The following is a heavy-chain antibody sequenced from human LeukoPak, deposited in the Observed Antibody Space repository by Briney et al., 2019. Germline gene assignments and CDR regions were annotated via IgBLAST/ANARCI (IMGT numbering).Heavy chain of an antibody. CDR3: ARTIVGNGHDAFDI. V-gene: IGHV3-53*01. CDR1: GFTFSSNY. Sequence: GGSLRLSCAASGFTFSSNYMSWVRQAPGKGLEWVSIIYSDGSTYYSNSVTGRFTTSRDKSKNMLSLPMNSLRAEDTAVYYCARTIVGNGHDAFDIWGQGTMVTVSS. CDR2: IYSDGST. D-gene: IGHD1-26*01. J-gene: IGHJ3*02.